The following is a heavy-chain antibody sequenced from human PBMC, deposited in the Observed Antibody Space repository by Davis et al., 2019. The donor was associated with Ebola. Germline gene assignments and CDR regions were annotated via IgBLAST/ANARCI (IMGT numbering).Heavy chain of an antibody. V-gene: IGHV4-34*01. D-gene: IGHD5-18*01. CDR1: GGSFSGYF. CDR2: ISHSGST. J-gene: IGHJ4*02. Sequence: GSLRLSCAVYGGSFSGYFWIWIRQPPGKGLEWIGEISHSGSTNYNPSLKSRVTISVDTSKNQFSLKLGSVTAADTAVYYCARGRIQLWFPLFDYWGQGTLVTVSS. CDR3: ARGRIQLWFPLFDY.